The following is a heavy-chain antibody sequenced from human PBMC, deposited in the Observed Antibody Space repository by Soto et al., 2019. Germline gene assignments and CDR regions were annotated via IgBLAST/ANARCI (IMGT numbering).Heavy chain of an antibody. V-gene: IGHV3-33*01. CDR3: ARGGGRYCGGDCYFDAFDI. D-gene: IGHD2-21*02. CDR2: IWYDGSNK. J-gene: IGHJ3*02. CDR1: GFTFSSYG. Sequence: GGSLRLSCAASGFTFSSYGMHWVRQAPGKGLEWVAVIWYDGSNKYYADSVKGRFTISRDNSKNTLYLQMNSLRAEDTAVYYCARGGGRYCGGDCYFDAFDIWGQGTMVTVSS.